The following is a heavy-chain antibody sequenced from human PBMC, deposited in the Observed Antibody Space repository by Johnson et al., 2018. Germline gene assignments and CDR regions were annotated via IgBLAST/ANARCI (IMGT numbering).Heavy chain of an antibody. Sequence: VQLVQSGGGLVQPGRSLRLSCAASGFTFDDYAMHWVRQAPGTGLEWVSGIRWNSGSIGYADSVKGRFTISRDNAKKSLYLQMNSLRAEDTALYYCAYDSSGYYLYMDVWGKGTTVTVSS. V-gene: IGHV3-9*01. CDR2: IRWNSGSI. CDR1: GFTFDDYA. J-gene: IGHJ6*03. D-gene: IGHD3-22*01. CDR3: AYDSSGYYLYMDV.